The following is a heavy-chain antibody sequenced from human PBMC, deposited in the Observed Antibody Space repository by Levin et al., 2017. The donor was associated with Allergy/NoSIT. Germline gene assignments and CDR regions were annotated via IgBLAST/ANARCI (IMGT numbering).Heavy chain of an antibody. J-gene: IGHJ4*02. Sequence: LSLTCEASGFTFSNSLMHWVRQAPGKGLVWVSRINIDGSSTSYADSVKGRFTFSRDNAENTLYLQMNSLRAEDTAVYYCAREYGYSYDFWGQGTLVTVSS. D-gene: IGHD5-18*01. CDR2: INIDGSST. V-gene: IGHV3-74*01. CDR3: AREYGYSYDF. CDR1: GFTFSNSL.